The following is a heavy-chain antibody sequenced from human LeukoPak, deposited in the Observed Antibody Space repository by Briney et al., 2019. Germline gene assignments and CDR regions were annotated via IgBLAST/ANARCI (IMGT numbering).Heavy chain of an antibody. CDR1: CVSFSDFY. J-gene: IGHJ6*03. Sequence: SETLSLLRSVYCVSFSDFYWRWIRQPPGERLGWIGEINRSGSAISNPSIKSRVTMSVDTSKNQFSPHLSSVTAADTAVYSCARAVTTLTTTYFYYYQIDVGGKGATVTVSS. V-gene: IGHV4-34*01. CDR3: ARAVTTLTTTYFYYYQIDV. CDR2: INRSGSA. D-gene: IGHD4-11*01.